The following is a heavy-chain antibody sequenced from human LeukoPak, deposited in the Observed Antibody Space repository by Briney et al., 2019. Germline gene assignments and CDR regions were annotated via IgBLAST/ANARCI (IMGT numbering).Heavy chain of an antibody. V-gene: IGHV3-23*01. J-gene: IGHJ4*02. CDR1: GFTFSSYW. CDR3: AKDSVVIPAASDYFDY. CDR2: ISGAAAST. D-gene: IGHD2-2*01. Sequence: TGGSLRLSRAASGFTFSSYWMSWVRQAPGKGLEWVSAISGAAASTYYADSVKGRFTISRDNSKNTLYLQMNSLRAEDTAVYYCAKDSVVIPAASDYFDYWGQGTLVTVSS.